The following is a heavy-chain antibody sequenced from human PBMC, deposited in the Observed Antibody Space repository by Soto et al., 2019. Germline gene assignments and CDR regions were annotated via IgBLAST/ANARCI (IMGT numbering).Heavy chain of an antibody. Sequence: GGSLRLSCAASGFTFSSYSMNWVHLAPGKGLEWVSYISSSGSTIYYADSVKGRFTISRDNAKNSLYLQMNSLRAEDTAVYYCARVLSSSWAFDYWGQGTLVTVSS. CDR1: GFTFSSYS. V-gene: IGHV3-48*01. CDR3: ARVLSSSWAFDY. CDR2: ISSSGSTI. D-gene: IGHD6-13*01. J-gene: IGHJ4*02.